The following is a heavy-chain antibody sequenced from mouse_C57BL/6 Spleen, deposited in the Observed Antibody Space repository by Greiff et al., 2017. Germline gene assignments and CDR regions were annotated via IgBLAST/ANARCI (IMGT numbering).Heavy chain of an antibody. V-gene: IGHV5-16*01. CDR1: GFTFSDYY. Sequence: DVKLVESEGGLVQPGSSMKLSCTASGFTFSDYYMAWVRQVPEKGLEWVANINYDGSSTYYLDSLKSRFIISRDNAKNILYLQMSSLKSEDTATYYCARDRDDYDGAMDYWGQGTSVTVSS. D-gene: IGHD2-4*01. CDR2: INYDGSST. CDR3: ARDRDDYDGAMDY. J-gene: IGHJ4*01.